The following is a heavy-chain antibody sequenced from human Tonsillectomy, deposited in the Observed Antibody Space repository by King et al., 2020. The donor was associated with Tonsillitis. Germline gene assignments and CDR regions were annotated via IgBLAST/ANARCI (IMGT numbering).Heavy chain of an antibody. D-gene: IGHD3-22*01. V-gene: IGHV3-49*04. Sequence: VQLVESGGGLVQPGRSLRLSCTASGFTFGDYAMSWVRQAPGKGLEWVGFIRSKAYGGTTEYAASVKGRFTISRDDSKSIAYLQMNSLKTEDTAVYYCTRERPAAGYYYDSIGYSGPFDYWGQGTLVTVSS. CDR2: IRSKAYGGTT. CDR1: GFTFGDYA. CDR3: TRERPAAGYYYDSIGYSGPFDY. J-gene: IGHJ4*02.